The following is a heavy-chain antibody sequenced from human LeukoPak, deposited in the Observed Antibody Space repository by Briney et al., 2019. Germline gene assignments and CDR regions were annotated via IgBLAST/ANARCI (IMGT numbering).Heavy chain of an antibody. V-gene: IGHV4-59*08. CDR2: IYYSGTP. D-gene: IGHD1-26*01. CDR3: ARHGGSSDFDF. Sequence: AETLSLTCTVSGGSISSYYWSWIRQPPGKGLEWIGYIYYSGTPNYNPTLKSRVTMSVDTSKNQFSLKLSSVTAADTAVYYCARHGGSSDFDFWGQGTLVTVSS. J-gene: IGHJ4*02. CDR1: GGSISSYY.